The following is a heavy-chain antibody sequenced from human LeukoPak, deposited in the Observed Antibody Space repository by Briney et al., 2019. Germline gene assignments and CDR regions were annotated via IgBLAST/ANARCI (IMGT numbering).Heavy chain of an antibody. J-gene: IGHJ4*02. CDR2: IYYSGST. Sequence: SETLSLTCTVSGGSISSYYWSWIRQPPGKGLEWIGYIYYSGSTNYNPSLKSRVTISVDTSKNQFSLKLSSVTAADTAVYYCARGRRYDFWSGYYFTFWGQGTPVTVSS. CDR1: GGSISSYY. D-gene: IGHD3-3*01. V-gene: IGHV4-59*12. CDR3: ARGRRYDFWSGYYFTF.